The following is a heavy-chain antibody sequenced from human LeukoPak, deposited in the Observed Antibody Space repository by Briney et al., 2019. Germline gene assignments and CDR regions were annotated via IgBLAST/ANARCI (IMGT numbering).Heavy chain of an antibody. J-gene: IGHJ5*02. Sequence: ASVKVSCKASGYTFTSYYMHWVRQAPGQGLEWMGWMNPNSGNTGYAQKFQGRVTMTRNTSISTAYMELSSLRSEDTAVYYCARGVRKPVRIGSSWYWFDPWGQGTLVTVSS. D-gene: IGHD6-13*01. CDR2: MNPNSGNT. CDR3: ARGVRKPVRIGSSWYWFDP. V-gene: IGHV1-8*02. CDR1: GYTFTSYY.